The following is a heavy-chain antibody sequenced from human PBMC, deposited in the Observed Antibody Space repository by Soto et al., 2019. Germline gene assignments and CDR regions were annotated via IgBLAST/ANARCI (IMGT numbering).Heavy chain of an antibody. CDR1: GGSISSGDYY. D-gene: IGHD3-10*01. Sequence: SETLSLTCTVSGGSISSGDYYWSWIRQPPGKGLEWIGYIYYSGSTYYNPSLKSRVTISVDTSKNQFSLKLSSVTAADTAVYYCARYPREDYYATNWFDPWGQGTLVTVSS. V-gene: IGHV4-30-4*01. J-gene: IGHJ5*02. CDR2: IYYSGST. CDR3: ARYPREDYYATNWFDP.